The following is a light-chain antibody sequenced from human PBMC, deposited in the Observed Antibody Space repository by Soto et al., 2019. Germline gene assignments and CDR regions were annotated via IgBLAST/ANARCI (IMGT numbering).Light chain of an antibody. CDR2: GAS. J-gene: IGKJ1*01. Sequence: EIVMTQSPATLSVSPGERATLSCSASQSVSSNLAWYQRKPGQAPRLLIYGASTRATGIPARFSGSGSGTEFTLTISSLQSEDFAVYYCQQYGSSPPWTFGQGTKVDIK. CDR1: QSVSSN. V-gene: IGKV3-15*01. CDR3: QQYGSSPPWT.